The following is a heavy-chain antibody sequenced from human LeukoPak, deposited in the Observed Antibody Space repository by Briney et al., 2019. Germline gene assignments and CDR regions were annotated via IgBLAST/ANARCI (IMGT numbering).Heavy chain of an antibody. CDR3: ARDQEAFDY. J-gene: IGHJ4*02. CDR1: GYSFTSNY. CDR2: IYPRDGST. Sequence: ASVKVSCKVSGYSFTSNYIHWVRQAPGQGLEWMGMIYPRDGSTSYAQKFQGRVTVTRDTSTSTVHMELSGLRSEDTAVYYCARDQEAFDYWGQGTLVTVSS. V-gene: IGHV1-46*01.